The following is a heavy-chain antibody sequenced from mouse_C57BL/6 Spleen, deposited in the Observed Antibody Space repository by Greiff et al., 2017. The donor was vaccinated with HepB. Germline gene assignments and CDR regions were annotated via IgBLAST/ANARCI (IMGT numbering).Heavy chain of an antibody. D-gene: IGHD1-1*01. J-gene: IGHJ1*03. CDR3: AGSSYGKYWYFDV. Sequence: VQLQQSGAELVKPGASVKISCKASGYAFSSYWMNWVKQRPGKGLEWIGQIYPGDGDTNYNGKFKGKATLTADKSSSTAYMQLSSLTSEDSAVYFCAGSSYGKYWYFDVWRTGTTVTVSS. CDR2: IYPGDGDT. V-gene: IGHV1-80*01. CDR1: GYAFSSYW.